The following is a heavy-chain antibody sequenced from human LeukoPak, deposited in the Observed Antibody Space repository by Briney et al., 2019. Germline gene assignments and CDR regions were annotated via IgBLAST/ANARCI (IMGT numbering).Heavy chain of an antibody. D-gene: IGHD6-13*01. CDR3: ARDSSSWSSYGMDV. CDR1: GYTFTGYY. CDR2: INPNSGGT. J-gene: IGHJ6*02. Sequence: ASVKVSCTASGYTFTGYYMHWVRQAPGQGLEWMGWINPNSGGTNYAQKFQGRVTMTRDTSISTAYMELSRLRSDDTAVYYCARDSSSWSSYGMDVWGQGTTVTVSS. V-gene: IGHV1-2*02.